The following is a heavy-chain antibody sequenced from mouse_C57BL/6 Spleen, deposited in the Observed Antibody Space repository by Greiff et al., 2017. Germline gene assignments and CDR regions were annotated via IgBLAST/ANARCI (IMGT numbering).Heavy chain of an antibody. D-gene: IGHD2-1*01. CDR3: ARDREIYYGNYGYFDV. CDR2: ISDGGSYT. V-gene: IGHV5-4*01. Sequence: EVQLVESGGGLVKPGGSLKLSCAASGFTFSSYAMSWVRQTPEKRLEWVATISDGGSYTYYPDNVKGRFTISRDNAKNNLYLQMSHLKSEDTAMYYCARDREIYYGNYGYFDVWGTGTTVTVSS. CDR1: GFTFSSYA. J-gene: IGHJ1*03.